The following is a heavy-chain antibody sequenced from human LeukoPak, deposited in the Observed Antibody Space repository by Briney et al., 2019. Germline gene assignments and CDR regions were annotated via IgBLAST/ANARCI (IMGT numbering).Heavy chain of an antibody. Sequence: GGSLRLSXAASGFTFSSYSMNWVRQAPGKGLEWVSSTSSSSSYIYYADSVKGRFTISRDNAKNSLYLQMNSRRAEDTAVYYCARGYGSGSHDYWGQGTLVTVSS. CDR2: TSSSSSYI. V-gene: IGHV3-21*01. J-gene: IGHJ4*02. CDR1: GFTFSSYS. CDR3: ARGYGSGSHDY. D-gene: IGHD3-10*01.